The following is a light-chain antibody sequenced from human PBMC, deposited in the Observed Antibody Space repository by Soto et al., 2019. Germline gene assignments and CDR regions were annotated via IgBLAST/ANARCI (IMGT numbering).Light chain of an antibody. Sequence: QLVLTQPPSASGTPGQRVTISCSGSSSNIVSNYVYWYQQFPGTAPKLLIYRNNQRPSGVPDRFSGSKSGTSASLAISGLRSEDEADYYCAAWDDSLSGPVFGGGTKVTVL. CDR2: RNN. CDR3: AAWDDSLSGPV. V-gene: IGLV1-47*01. CDR1: SSNIVSNY. J-gene: IGLJ3*02.